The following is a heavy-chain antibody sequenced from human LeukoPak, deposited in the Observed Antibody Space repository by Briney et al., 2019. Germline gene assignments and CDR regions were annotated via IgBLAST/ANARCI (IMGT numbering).Heavy chain of an antibody. D-gene: IGHD2-15*01. Sequence: SETLSLTCTVSGGSVSSGSYYWSWIRQPPGKGLEWIGYVYYSGNTNYTPSLKSRVTISVDTSKNQFSLKLSSVTAADTAVYYCARDAGYCSGGICYHDYFDYWGQGTLVTVSS. J-gene: IGHJ4*02. CDR2: VYYSGNT. CDR1: GGSVSSGSYY. V-gene: IGHV4-61*01. CDR3: ARDAGYCSGGICYHDYFDY.